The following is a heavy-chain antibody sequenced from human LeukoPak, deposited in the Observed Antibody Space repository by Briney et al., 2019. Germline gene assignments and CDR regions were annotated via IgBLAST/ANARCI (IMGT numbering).Heavy chain of an antibody. CDR1: GYTPTELS. D-gene: IGHD2-2*01. CDR2: FDPEDGET. V-gene: IGHV1-24*01. J-gene: IGHJ6*02. CDR3: ATFKIGYCSSTSCPYYYYGMDV. Sequence: ASVKVSCKVSGYTPTELSMHWVRQAPGKGLEWMGGFDPEDGETIYAQKFQGRVTMTEDTSTDTAYMELSSLRSGDTAVYYCATFKIGYCSSTSCPYYYYGMDVWGQGTTVTVSS.